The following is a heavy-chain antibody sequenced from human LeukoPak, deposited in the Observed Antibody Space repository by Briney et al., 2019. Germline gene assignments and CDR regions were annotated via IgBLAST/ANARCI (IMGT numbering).Heavy chain of an antibody. D-gene: IGHD3-10*01. V-gene: IGHV3-7*01. CDR1: GFTFGDYY. Sequence: GGSLRLSCAASGFTFGDYYMSWVRQAPGKGLEWVANIKQDGSEKYYVDSVKGRFTISRDNAKNSVYLQMNSLRAEDTAVYYCARLSEMLRGPEVIYYFEHWGQGTLVTVSS. CDR2: IKQDGSEK. J-gene: IGHJ4*02. CDR3: ARLSEMLRGPEVIYYFEH.